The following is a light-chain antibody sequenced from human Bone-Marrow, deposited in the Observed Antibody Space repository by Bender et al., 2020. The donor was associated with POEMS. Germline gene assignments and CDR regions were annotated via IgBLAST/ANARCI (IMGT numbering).Light chain of an antibody. J-gene: IGLJ2*01. CDR3: QAWDSTGV. CDR1: RLGDKY. CDR2: QDS. Sequence: SYGLTQPPSVSVSPGQTATITCSGDRLGDKYPCWYQQKPGQSPVLVIYQDSKRPSGIPERFSGSTSGNTATLTISGTQAMDEADYYCQAWDSTGVFGGGAKLTVL. V-gene: IGLV3-1*01.